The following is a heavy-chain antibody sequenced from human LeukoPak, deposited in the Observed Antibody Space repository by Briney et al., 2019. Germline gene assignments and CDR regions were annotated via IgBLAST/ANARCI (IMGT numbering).Heavy chain of an antibody. CDR3: ARVFDYGDYVGWYFNL. Sequence: SVKVSCKASGGTFSSYAISWVRQAPGQGLEWMGRIIPIFGTANYAQKFQGRVTITTDESTSTAYMELSSLRSEDTAVYYCARVFDYGDYVGWYFNLWGRGTLVTVSS. D-gene: IGHD4-17*01. CDR1: GGTFSSYA. J-gene: IGHJ2*01. V-gene: IGHV1-69*05. CDR2: IIPIFGTA.